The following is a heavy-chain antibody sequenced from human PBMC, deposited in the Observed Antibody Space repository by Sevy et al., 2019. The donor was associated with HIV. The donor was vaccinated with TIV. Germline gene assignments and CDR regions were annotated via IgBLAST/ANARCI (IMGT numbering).Heavy chain of an antibody. CDR1: GFTFRSYT. CDR2: ITGSGDKI. D-gene: IGHD3-22*01. Sequence: GGSLRLSCVVSGFTFRSYTMTWVRQAPGKGLEWVSTITGSGDKIYYADSVKGRFTISRDNSRNTLYLLMSSLRAADTAVYYCAKGPDYYASSGTPLDYWGQGTLVTVSS. V-gene: IGHV3-23*01. CDR3: AKGPDYYASSGTPLDY. J-gene: IGHJ4*02.